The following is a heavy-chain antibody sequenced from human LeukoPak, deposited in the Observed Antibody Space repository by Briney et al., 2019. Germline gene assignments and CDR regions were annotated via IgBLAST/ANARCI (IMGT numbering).Heavy chain of an antibody. CDR3: AKDRPRGLFDY. CDR1: GFTFSSYA. V-gene: IGHV3-48*04. Sequence: PGGSLRLSCAASGFTFSSYAMHWIRQAPGKGLEWVSYISSSGSTIYYADSVKGRFTISRDNAKNSLYLQMNSLRAEDTAVYYCAKDRPRGLFDYWGQGTLVTVSS. CDR2: ISSSGSTI. J-gene: IGHJ4*02. D-gene: IGHD3-10*01.